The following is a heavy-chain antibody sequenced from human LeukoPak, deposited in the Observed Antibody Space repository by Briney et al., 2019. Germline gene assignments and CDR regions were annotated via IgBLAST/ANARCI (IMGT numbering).Heavy chain of an antibody. CDR3: ARQPAAKYYFDY. D-gene: IGHD6-13*01. CDR1: GFTFSSYA. Sequence: QPGRSLRLSCAASGFTFSSYAMHWVRQAPGKGLEWVAVISYDGSNKYYADSVKGRFTISRDNSKNTLYLQMNSLRAEDTAVYYCARQPAAKYYFDYWGEGTLVTVSS. J-gene: IGHJ4*02. CDR2: ISYDGSNK. V-gene: IGHV3-30-3*01.